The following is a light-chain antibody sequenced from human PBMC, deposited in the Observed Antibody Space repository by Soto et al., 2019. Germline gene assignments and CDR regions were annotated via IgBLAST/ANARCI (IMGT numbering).Light chain of an antibody. CDR2: SNN. Sequence: QSVLTQPPSASGTPGQRVTISCSGSSSNIGSNTVNWYQQLPGTAPKLLVYSNNQRPSGVPERFSGSKSGTSASLAISGLRSEDEAEYYCAAWEDSLNGAVFGGGTKLTVL. V-gene: IGLV1-44*01. J-gene: IGLJ2*01. CDR3: AAWEDSLNGAV. CDR1: SSNIGSNT.